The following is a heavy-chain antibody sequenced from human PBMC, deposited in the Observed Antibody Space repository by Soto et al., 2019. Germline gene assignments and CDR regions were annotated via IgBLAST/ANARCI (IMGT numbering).Heavy chain of an antibody. CDR1: GFTFSSYA. CDR3: ARDSYDFWSGYYAGNAFDI. Sequence: QVQLVESGGGVVQPGRSLRLSCVASGFTFSSYAMHWVRQAPGKGLEWVAVISYDGSNKYYADSVKGRFTISRDNSKNTLYLQMNSLRAEDTAVYYCARDSYDFWSGYYAGNAFDIWGQGTMVTVSS. D-gene: IGHD3-3*01. V-gene: IGHV3-30-3*01. J-gene: IGHJ3*02. CDR2: ISYDGSNK.